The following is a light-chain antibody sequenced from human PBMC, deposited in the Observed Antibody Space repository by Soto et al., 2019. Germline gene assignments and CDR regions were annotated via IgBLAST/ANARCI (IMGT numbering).Light chain of an antibody. CDR3: QQYGSSPKT. Sequence: EIVLTQSPGTLSLSPEERATLSCRASQSVSSSYLAWYQQKPGQATRLLIYGASSRATGFPDRVSGSGSGTDFTRTISSLEPEDVGVYYCQQYGSSPKTFGQGTKVEIK. V-gene: IGKV3-20*01. J-gene: IGKJ1*01. CDR2: GAS. CDR1: QSVSSSY.